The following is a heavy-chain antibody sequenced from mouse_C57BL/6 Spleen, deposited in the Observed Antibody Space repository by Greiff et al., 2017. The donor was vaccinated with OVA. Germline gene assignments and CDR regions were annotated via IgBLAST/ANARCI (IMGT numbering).Heavy chain of an antibody. J-gene: IGHJ2*01. V-gene: IGHV1-39*01. CDR1: GYSFTDYN. D-gene: IGHD2-12*01. CDR3: ARRGLYSHYFDY. Sequence: EVKLMESGPELVKPGASVKISCKASGYSFTDYNMNWVKQSNGKSLEWIGVINPNYGTTSYNQKFKGKATLTVDQSSSTAYMQLNSLTSEDSAVYYCARRGLYSHYFDYWGQGTTLTVSS. CDR2: INPNYGTT.